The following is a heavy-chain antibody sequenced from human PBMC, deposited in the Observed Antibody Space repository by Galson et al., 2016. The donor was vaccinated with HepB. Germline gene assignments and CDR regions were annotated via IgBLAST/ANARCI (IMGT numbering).Heavy chain of an antibody. CDR2: INPKSGAT. CDR3: AKGGRLLPFDL. D-gene: IGHD1-26*01. J-gene: IGHJ4*02. V-gene: IGHV1-2*02. Sequence: QAPGQGFEWMGWINPKSGATYYAQKFQGRVNLTRDTSISTAYMEVNRLTSDDTAVYYCAKGGRLLPFDLWGQGSLVTVSS.